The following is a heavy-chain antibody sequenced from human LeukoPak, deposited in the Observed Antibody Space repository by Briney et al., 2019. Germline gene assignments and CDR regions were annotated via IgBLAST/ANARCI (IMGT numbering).Heavy chain of an antibody. CDR2: ISSSSSTI. CDR3: ARALVVRGYDY. CDR1: GFTFSSYS. V-gene: IGHV3-48*01. J-gene: IGHJ4*02. Sequence: GGSMRLSCAASGFTFSSYSMNWVRQAPGKGLEWVSYISSSSSTIYYADSVKGRFTISRDNAKNSLYLQMNSLRADDTAVYYCARALVVRGYDYWGQGTLVTVSS. D-gene: IGHD3-22*01.